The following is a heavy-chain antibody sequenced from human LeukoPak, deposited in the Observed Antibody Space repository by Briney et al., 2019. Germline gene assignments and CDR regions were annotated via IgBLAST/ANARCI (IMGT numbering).Heavy chain of an antibody. J-gene: IGHJ4*02. D-gene: IGHD6-13*01. Sequence: PGGSLRLSCTASGFTVSMNYMSWVRQAPGKGLEWVSSIYSGDSPYYADSVKDRFAVSRDNSKNTLYLQMNSLRVEDTAVYYCARASLAAAGFYLDFWGQGTLVTVSS. CDR1: GFTVSMNY. V-gene: IGHV3-66*01. CDR2: IYSGDSP. CDR3: ARASLAAAGFYLDF.